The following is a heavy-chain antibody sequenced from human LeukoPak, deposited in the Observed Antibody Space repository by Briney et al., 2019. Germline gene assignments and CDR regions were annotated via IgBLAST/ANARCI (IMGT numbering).Heavy chain of an antibody. D-gene: IGHD3-22*01. J-gene: IGHJ4*02. CDR1: GGSLSSSSYY. CDR2: IYYSGST. Sequence: PSETLSLTCTVSGGSLSSSSYYWGWIRQPPGKGLEWLGSIYYSGSTYYNPSLKSRVTISVDTSKNQFSLKLSSVTAADTAVYYCARHEYYYDSSGLSGFDYWGQGTLVTVSS. V-gene: IGHV4-39*01. CDR3: ARHEYYYDSSGLSGFDY.